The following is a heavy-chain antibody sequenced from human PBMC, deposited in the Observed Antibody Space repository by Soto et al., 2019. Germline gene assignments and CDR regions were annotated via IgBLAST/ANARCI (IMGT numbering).Heavy chain of an antibody. CDR3: ARCYGSGSYYNGLFDY. V-gene: IGHV4-31*03. J-gene: IGHJ4*02. CDR2: IYYSGST. D-gene: IGHD3-10*01. CDR1: GGSISSGGYY. Sequence: PSETLSLTCTVSGGSISSGGYYWSWIRQHPGKGLEWIGYIYYSGSTYYNPSLKSRVTISVDTSKNQFSLNLSSLTAADTAVYYCARCYGSGSYYNGLFDYWGQGTLVTVSS.